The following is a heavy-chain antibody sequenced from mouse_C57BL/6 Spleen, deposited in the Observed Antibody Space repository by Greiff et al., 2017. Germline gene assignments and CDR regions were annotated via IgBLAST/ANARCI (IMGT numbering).Heavy chain of an antibody. Sequence: QVQLQQPGAELVKPGDSVKLSCKASGYTFTSYWMQWVKQRPGQGLEWIGEIDPSDSYTNYNQKFKGKATLTVDTSSSTAYMQISSLTSEDSAVYYCARSAYYYAMDYWGQGTSVTVSS. V-gene: IGHV1-50*01. J-gene: IGHJ4*01. CDR3: ARSAYYYAMDY. CDR2: IDPSDSYT. CDR1: GYTFTSYW.